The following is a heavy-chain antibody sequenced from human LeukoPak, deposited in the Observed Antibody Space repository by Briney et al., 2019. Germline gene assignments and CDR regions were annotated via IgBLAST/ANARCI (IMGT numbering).Heavy chain of an antibody. CDR2: IYHSGST. Sequence: SETLSLTCAVYGGSFSGYYWSWIRQPPGKGLEWIGEIYHSGSTNYNPSLKSRVTISVDKSKNQFSLKLSSVTAADTAVYYCARSTVPTYYDILTGYGTWGQGTLVTVSS. V-gene: IGHV4-34*01. J-gene: IGHJ5*02. CDR1: GGSFSGYY. CDR3: ARSTVPTYYDILTGYGT. D-gene: IGHD3-9*01.